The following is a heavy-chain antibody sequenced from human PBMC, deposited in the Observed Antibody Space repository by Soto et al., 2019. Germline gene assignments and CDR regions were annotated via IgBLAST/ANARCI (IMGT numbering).Heavy chain of an antibody. D-gene: IGHD6-19*01. Sequence: QVQLVESGGGVVQPGRSLRLSCAASGFTFSSYGMHWVRQAPGKGLEWVAVISYDGSNKYYADSVKGRFTISRDNSKNTLYLQMNSLRAEDTAVYYCAKGFIAVAGISYFDHWGQGTLVTVSS. CDR1: GFTFSSYG. CDR3: AKGFIAVAGISYFDH. CDR2: ISYDGSNK. J-gene: IGHJ4*02. V-gene: IGHV3-30*18.